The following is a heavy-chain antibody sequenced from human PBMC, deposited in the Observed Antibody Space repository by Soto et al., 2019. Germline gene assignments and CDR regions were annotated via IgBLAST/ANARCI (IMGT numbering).Heavy chain of an antibody. CDR2: VIYDGTNK. Sequence: QVQLVESGGDVVQPGRSLRLSCTASGFTFSSFGMHWDRQAPGKGLEWVAGVIYDGTNKYYADSVKGRFTISRDNSRQTLYLQMSSLRTEDTAVYHCAKRKGQTYDFWSGYYFDYWGQGTRVTVSS. CDR3: AKRKGQTYDFWSGYYFDY. CDR1: GFTFSSFG. J-gene: IGHJ4*02. D-gene: IGHD3-3*01. V-gene: IGHV3-30*19.